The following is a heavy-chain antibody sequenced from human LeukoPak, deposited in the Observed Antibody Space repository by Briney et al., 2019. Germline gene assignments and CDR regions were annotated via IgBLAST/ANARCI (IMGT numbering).Heavy chain of an antibody. D-gene: IGHD6-19*01. Sequence: KPSETLSLTCTVSGGSISSYFWSWIRQPAGKGLEWIGRIYSSGNTNNNPSLKSRVTMSIDTSKNEFSLKLSSVTAADTAMYYCARDDMAVAGIPFDYWGQGTLVTVSS. J-gene: IGHJ4*02. CDR3: ARDDMAVAGIPFDY. CDR2: IYSSGNT. V-gene: IGHV4-4*07. CDR1: GGSISSYF.